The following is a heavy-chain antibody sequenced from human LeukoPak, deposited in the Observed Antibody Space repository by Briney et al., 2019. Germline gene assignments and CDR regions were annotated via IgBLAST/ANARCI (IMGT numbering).Heavy chain of an antibody. D-gene: IGHD1-14*01. CDR1: GFIFRNYG. V-gene: IGHV3-30*02. Sequence: GGSLRLSCAAPGFIFRNYGMHWVRQAPGKGLEWVAFLRNDESEIFYADSVKGRFTISRDNSKNTLYLQMSSLRDEDTAVYYCVKDTGRGDFGGQGTQVTVSS. CDR3: VKDTGRGDF. CDR2: LRNDESEI. J-gene: IGHJ4*02.